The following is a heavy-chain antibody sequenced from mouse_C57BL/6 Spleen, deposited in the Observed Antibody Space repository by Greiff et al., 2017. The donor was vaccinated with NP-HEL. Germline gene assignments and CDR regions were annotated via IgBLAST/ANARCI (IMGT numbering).Heavy chain of an antibody. J-gene: IGHJ3*01. CDR2: INPSSGYT. D-gene: IGHD1-1*01. CDR1: GYTFTSYT. V-gene: IGHV1-4*01. Sequence: QVQLQQSGAELARPGASVKMSCKASGYTFTSYTMHWVKQRPGQGLEWIGYINPSSGYTKYNQKFKDKATLTADKSSSTAYMQRSSLTSEDSAVYYCARSEDYGSSSTWFAYWGQGTLVTVSA. CDR3: ARSEDYGSSSTWFAY.